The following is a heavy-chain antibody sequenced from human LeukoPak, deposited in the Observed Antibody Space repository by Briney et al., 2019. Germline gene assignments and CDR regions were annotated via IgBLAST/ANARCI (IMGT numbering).Heavy chain of an antibody. CDR3: ARGDYGSGSYYKSYYYYGMDV. CDR1: XXSGSYY. V-gene: IGHV4-61*02. D-gene: IGHD3-10*01. Sequence: XXSGSYYXXWLRQPAXXGXXXXXXXXXXGSTNYNPSLKSRVTISVDTSKNQFSLKLSSVTAADTAVYYCARGDYGSGSYYKSYYYYGMDVWGKGTTVTVSS. J-gene: IGHJ6*04. CDR2: XXXXGST.